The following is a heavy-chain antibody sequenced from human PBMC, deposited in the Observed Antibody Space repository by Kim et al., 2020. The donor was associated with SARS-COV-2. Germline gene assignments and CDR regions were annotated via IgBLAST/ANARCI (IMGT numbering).Heavy chain of an antibody. D-gene: IGHD1-26*01. CDR1: GYTFTGYY. Sequence: ASVKVSCKASGYTFTGYYMHWVRQAPGQGLEWMGRINPNSGGTNYAQKFQGSVTMTRDTSISTAYMELSRLRSDDTAVYYCAREPIVGAIDYWGQGTLVTVSS. CDR3: AREPIVGAIDY. CDR2: INPNSGGT. V-gene: IGHV1-2*06. J-gene: IGHJ4*02.